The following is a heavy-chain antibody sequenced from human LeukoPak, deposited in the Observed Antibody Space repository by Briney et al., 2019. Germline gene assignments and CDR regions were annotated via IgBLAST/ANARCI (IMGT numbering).Heavy chain of an antibody. D-gene: IGHD2/OR15-2a*01. CDR3: AQKAPFSPTYSQQ. CDR2: IYHSGTT. Sequence: SETLSLTCTVSGGSITSYFWSWIRQPPGRRLEWIGYIYHSGTTNYNPSLKSPVTISADTSKNQFSLRLTSVTAADTAVYYCAQKAPFSPTYSQQWGQGTLVTVSS. CDR1: GGSITSYF. J-gene: IGHJ1*01. V-gene: IGHV4-59*01.